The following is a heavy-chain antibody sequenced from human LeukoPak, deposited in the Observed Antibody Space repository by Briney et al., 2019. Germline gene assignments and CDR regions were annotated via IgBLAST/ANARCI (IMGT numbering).Heavy chain of an antibody. CDR2: IYHSGST. Sequence: TSETLSLTCAVSGYSISSGYYWGWIRQPPGKGLEWIGSIYHSGSTYYNPSLKSRVTISVDTSKNQFSLKLSSVTAADTAVYYCARGTPYYDYVWGSYRPDAFDIWGQGTMVTVSS. CDR1: GYSISSGYY. V-gene: IGHV4-38-2*01. D-gene: IGHD3-16*02. CDR3: ARGTPYYDYVWGSYRPDAFDI. J-gene: IGHJ3*02.